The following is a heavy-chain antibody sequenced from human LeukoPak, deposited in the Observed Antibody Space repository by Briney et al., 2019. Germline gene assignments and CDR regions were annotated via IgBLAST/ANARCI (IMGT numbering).Heavy chain of an antibody. J-gene: IGHJ5*02. CDR3: ARAGSSGLLFDP. CDR1: GYSISSGYY. CDR2: IYHSGST. Sequence: PSETLSLTCAVSGYSISSGYYWGWIRQPPGKGLEWIGSIYHSGSTYYNPSLKSRVTISVDTSKNQFSLKLSSVAAADTAVYYCARAGSSGLLFDPWGQGTLVTVSS. D-gene: IGHD6-19*01. V-gene: IGHV4-38-2*01.